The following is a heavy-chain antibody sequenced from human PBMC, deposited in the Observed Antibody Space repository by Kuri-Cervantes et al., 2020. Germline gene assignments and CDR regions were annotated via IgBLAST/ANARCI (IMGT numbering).Heavy chain of an antibody. CDR1: GGSFSDYF. J-gene: IGHJ4*02. V-gene: IGHV4-59*01. CDR3: ATTADSSGYYLNFDY. D-gene: IGHD3-22*01. CDR2: IYYSGST. Sequence: GSLRLSCAVYGGSFSDYFWSWIRQPPGKGLEWIGYIYYSGSTNYNPSLKSRVTISVDTSKNQFSLRLSSVTAADTAVYYCATTADSSGYYLNFDYWGQGTLVTVSS.